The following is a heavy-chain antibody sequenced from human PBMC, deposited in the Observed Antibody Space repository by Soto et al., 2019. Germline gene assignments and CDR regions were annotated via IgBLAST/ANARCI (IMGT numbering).Heavy chain of an antibody. CDR1: GYTFTDYY. D-gene: IGHD6-19*01. J-gene: IGHJ6*02. CDR2: INPNSGGT. Sequence: ASVKVSCKASGYTFTDYYMHWVRQAPGQGLEWMGWINPNSGGTNYAQKFQGRVTMTRDTSISTAYMEVSRLRSDDTAVYYCAREKVAGDYYYYDMDVWGQGTTVSVAS. CDR3: AREKVAGDYYYYDMDV. V-gene: IGHV1-2*02.